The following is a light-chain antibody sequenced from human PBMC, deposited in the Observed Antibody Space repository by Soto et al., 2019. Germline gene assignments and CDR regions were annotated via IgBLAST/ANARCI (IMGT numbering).Light chain of an antibody. Sequence: VMTQSPAALSVAPGERVTLSCRASQSVRTSLAWYQHKPGQAPRLVIYDASLRANGVPARFGGSGSGTDFTLTINSLEPEDFAVYYCQQRNVWPPITFGQGTRLEIK. CDR2: DAS. CDR1: QSVRTS. J-gene: IGKJ5*01. V-gene: IGKV3-11*01. CDR3: QQRNVWPPIT.